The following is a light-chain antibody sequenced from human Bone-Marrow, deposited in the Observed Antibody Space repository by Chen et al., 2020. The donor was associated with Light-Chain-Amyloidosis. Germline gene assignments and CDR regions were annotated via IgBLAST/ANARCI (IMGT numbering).Light chain of an antibody. CDR3: QSYQGSSQGV. J-gene: IGLJ3*02. V-gene: IGLV6-57*01. CDR2: EDD. Sequence: NCMLTQPHSVSDSPAKTVLLSCTRSSRRIATNDVPWYQQCPGSSPTTVFYEDDQRPSGVPDRFSGSIDRSSNSASLTISGLKTEDEADYYCQSYQGSSQGVFGGGTKLTVL. CDR1: SRRIATND.